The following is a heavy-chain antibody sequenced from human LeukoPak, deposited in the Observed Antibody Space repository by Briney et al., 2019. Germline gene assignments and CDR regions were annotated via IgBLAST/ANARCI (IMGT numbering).Heavy chain of an antibody. CDR2: FDPEDGET. CDR3: ATDPGTGSSAFDI. V-gene: IGHV1-24*01. CDR1: GYTLTELS. J-gene: IGHJ3*02. Sequence: PEASVKVSCKVSGYTLTELSMHWVRQAPGKGLEWMGGFDPEDGETIYAQKFQGRVTMTEDTSTDTAYMELSSLRSEDTAVYYCATDPGTGSSAFDIWGQGTMVTVSS. D-gene: IGHD1-7*01.